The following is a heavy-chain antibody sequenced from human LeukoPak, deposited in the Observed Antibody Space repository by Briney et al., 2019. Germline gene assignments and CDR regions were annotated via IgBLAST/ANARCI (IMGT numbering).Heavy chain of an antibody. J-gene: IGHJ4*02. CDR3: ARATLG. V-gene: IGHV3-23*01. CDR2: LSDSGTTT. Sequence: GGSLRLSCAASGFTFRNYGMSWVRQAPGKGLEWVSALSDSGTTTYYADSVKGRFTISRDISKNTLYLQMNSLRAEDTAVYYCARATLGWGQGTLVTVSS. CDR1: GFTFRNYG.